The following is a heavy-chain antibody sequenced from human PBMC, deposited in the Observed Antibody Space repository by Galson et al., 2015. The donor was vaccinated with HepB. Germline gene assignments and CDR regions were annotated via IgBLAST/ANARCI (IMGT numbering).Heavy chain of an antibody. V-gene: IGHV3-74*01. CDR1: GFTFSRYR. D-gene: IGHD1-7*01. CDR2: VNSDGSST. J-gene: IGHJ4*02. CDR3: AREDGNSYYFDY. Sequence: FLRLSCAASGFTFSRYRMHWVRHAPGKGLVWVSRVNSDGSSTSYADSVKGRFTISRDNAKNTLYLQMNSLRAEDTAVYYCAREDGNSYYFDYWGQGTLVTVSP.